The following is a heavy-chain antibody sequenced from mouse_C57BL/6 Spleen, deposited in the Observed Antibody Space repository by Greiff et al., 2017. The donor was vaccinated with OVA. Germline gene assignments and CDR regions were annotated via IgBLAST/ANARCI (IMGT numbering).Heavy chain of an antibody. CDR2: ISSGGDYI. J-gene: IGHJ4*01. CDR3: TRQLRLSYAMDY. V-gene: IGHV5-9-1*02. D-gene: IGHD3-2*02. CDR1: GFTFSSYA. Sequence: EVMLVESGEGLVKPGGSLKLSCAASGFTFSSYAMSWVRQTPEKRLEWVAYISSGGDYIYYADTVKGRFTISRDNARNTLYLQMSSLKSEDTAMYYCTRQLRLSYAMDYWGQGTSVTVSS.